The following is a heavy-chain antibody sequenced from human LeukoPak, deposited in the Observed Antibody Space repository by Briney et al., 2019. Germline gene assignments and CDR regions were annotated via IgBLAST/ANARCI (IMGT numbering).Heavy chain of an antibody. CDR2: IRYDGSNK. D-gene: IGHD2-21*01. CDR3: ARGRLLGEGDDDAFDI. V-gene: IGHV3-30*02. J-gene: IGHJ3*02. Sequence: GGSLRLSCAASGFTFSSYGMHWVRQAPGKGLEWVAFIRYDGSNKYYADSVKGRFTISRDNSKNTLYLQMNSLRAEDTAVYYRARGRLLGEGDDDAFDIWGQGTMVTVSS. CDR1: GFTFSSYG.